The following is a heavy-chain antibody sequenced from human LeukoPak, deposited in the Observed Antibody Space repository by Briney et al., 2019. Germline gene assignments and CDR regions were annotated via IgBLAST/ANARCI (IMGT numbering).Heavy chain of an antibody. D-gene: IGHD5-18*01. Sequence: GESLKISCKGSGYSFISYWIGWVRQMPGKGLEWMGIIYPGDSDTRYSPSFQGQVTISADKSISTAYLQWSSLKASDTAMYYCARSYRGYSYGPPPPFPINWFDPWGQGTLVTVSS. CDR3: ARSYRGYSYGPPPPFPINWFDP. CDR2: IYPGDSDT. CDR1: GYSFISYW. J-gene: IGHJ5*02. V-gene: IGHV5-51*01.